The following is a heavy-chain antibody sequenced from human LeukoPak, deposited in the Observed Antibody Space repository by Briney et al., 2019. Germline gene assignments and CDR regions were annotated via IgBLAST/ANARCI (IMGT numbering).Heavy chain of an antibody. V-gene: IGHV1-69*05. D-gene: IGHD2-2*02. CDR3: AYCSSTSCYTSAPYYMDV. Sequence: ASVKVSCNASGGTFSSYAISWVRQAPGQGLEWMGGIIPIFGTANYAQKFQGRVTITTDESTSTAYMELSSLRSEDTAVYYCAYCSSTSCYTSAPYYMDVWGKGTTVTVSS. CDR2: IIPIFGTA. J-gene: IGHJ6*03. CDR1: GGTFSSYA.